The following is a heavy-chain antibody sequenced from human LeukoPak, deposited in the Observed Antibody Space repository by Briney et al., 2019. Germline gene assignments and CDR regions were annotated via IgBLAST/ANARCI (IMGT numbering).Heavy chain of an antibody. Sequence: GASVKVSCKASGGTFSSYAMSWVRQAPGQGLEWMGGIIPIFGTANYAQRFQGRVTITADKSTSTAYMELSSLRSEDTAVYYCARVDQHEMATILDYWGQGTLVTVSS. J-gene: IGHJ4*02. V-gene: IGHV1-69*06. CDR3: ARVDQHEMATILDY. CDR1: GGTFSSYA. D-gene: IGHD5-24*01. CDR2: IIPIFGTA.